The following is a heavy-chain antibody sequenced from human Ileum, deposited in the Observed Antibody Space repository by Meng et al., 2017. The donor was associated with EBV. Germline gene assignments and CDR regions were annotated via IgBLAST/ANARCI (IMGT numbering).Heavy chain of an antibody. D-gene: IGHD6-13*01. CDR3: ARGSYSSSWYGSEYFQH. CDR2: IYSDGSRT. J-gene: IGHJ1*01. V-gene: IGHV3-74*01. CDR1: GFTFSRYW. Sequence: EVQLXXXXXGSVXRXXXLRLXXXAFGFTFSRYWMHWVRQAPGKGLVWVSRIYSDGSRTSYADSVKGRFTISRDNAKNTLYLQMNSLRAEDTAVYYCARGSYSSSWYGSEYFQHWGQGTLVTVSS.